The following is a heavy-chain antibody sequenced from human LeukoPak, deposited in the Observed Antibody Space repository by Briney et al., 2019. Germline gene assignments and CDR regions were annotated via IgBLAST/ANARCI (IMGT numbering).Heavy chain of an antibody. CDR3: ASSDNSGHLLAY. V-gene: IGHV6-1*01. D-gene: IGHD3-22*01. CDR1: GDSVSSNSAA. J-gene: IGHJ4*02. CDR2: TYYRSKWYN. Sequence: PSQTLSLTCAISGDSVSSNSAAWNWIRQSPSRGLEWLGRTYYRSKWYNDYAVSVKSRIAINPDTSKNQFSLQLNSVNPEDTAVYYCASSDNSGHLLAYWGQGTLVTVSS.